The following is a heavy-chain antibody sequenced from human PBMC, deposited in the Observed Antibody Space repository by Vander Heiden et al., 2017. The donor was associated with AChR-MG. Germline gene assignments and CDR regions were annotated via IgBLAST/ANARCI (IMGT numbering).Heavy chain of an antibody. CDR2: INPNSGSI. V-gene: IGHV1-2*06. CDR1: GYIFTGYY. J-gene: IGHJ6*03. CDR3: ARSSIATPYSYMDV. Sequence: QVQSVQSGAEVMKPGTSVKISCKASGYIFTGYYVHWVRQAPGQGLEWMGRINPNSGSINYAQKFPGRVTMTRDTTINTVYMELSRLKSDDTAMYYCARSSIATPYSYMDVWGKGTTVTVSS. D-gene: IGHD6-6*01.